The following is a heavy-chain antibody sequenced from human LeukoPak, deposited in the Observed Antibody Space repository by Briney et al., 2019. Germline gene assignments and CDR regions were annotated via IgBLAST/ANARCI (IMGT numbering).Heavy chain of an antibody. Sequence: GGSLRLSCAASGFTFSSYAMSWVRQAPGKGLEWVSAISGSGGSTYYADSVKGRFTIPRDNSKNTLYLQMNSLRAEDTAVYYCAKGGSSLATKYYYYYGMDVWGQGTTVTVSS. V-gene: IGHV3-23*01. CDR1: GFTFSSYA. CDR3: AKGGSSLATKYYYYYGMDV. D-gene: IGHD5-12*01. J-gene: IGHJ6*02. CDR2: ISGSGGST.